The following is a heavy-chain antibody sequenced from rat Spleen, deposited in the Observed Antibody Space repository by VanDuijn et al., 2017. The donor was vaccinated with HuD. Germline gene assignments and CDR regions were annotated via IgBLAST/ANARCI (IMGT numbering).Heavy chain of an antibody. V-gene: IGHV5-31*01. CDR2: ITHTGGNT. D-gene: IGHD4-3*01. CDR3: TREAFGVDY. Sequence: EVQLVESGGGLVQPGRSLRLACVASGFTFNNYWMTWIRQAPGKGLEWVASITHTGGNTYYPDSVKGRFTISRDNAKSTLYLQLNSLRSEDTATYYCTREAFGVDYWGQGLMVTVSS. J-gene: IGHJ2*01. CDR1: GFTFNNYW.